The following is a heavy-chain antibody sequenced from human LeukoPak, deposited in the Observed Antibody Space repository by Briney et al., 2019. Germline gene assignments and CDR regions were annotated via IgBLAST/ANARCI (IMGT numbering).Heavy chain of an antibody. Sequence: GRSLRLSCAASGFTFSSYGMHWVRQAPGKGLEWVAVIWYDGSSKYYADSVKGRFTISRDNSKNTLSLQMNSLRAEDTAMYYCARDRIGSRDGYNRLDYWGQGTQVTVSS. D-gene: IGHD5-24*01. CDR1: GFTFSSYG. CDR3: ARDRIGSRDGYNRLDY. J-gene: IGHJ4*02. CDR2: IWYDGSSK. V-gene: IGHV3-33*01.